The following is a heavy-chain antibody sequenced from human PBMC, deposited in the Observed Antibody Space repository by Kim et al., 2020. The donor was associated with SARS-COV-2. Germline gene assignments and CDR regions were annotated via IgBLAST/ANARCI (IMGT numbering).Heavy chain of an antibody. D-gene: IGHD3-10*01. CDR3: AKDLLTYYMVLGPSY. Sequence: SVKGRFTISRDNSKNTLYLQMNSLRAEDTAVYYCAKDLLTYYMVLGPSYWGQGPLVTVSS. J-gene: IGHJ4*02. V-gene: IGHV3-23*01.